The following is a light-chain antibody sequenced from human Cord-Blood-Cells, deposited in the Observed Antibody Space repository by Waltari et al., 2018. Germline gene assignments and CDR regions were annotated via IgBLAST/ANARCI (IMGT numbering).Light chain of an antibody. J-gene: IGLJ2*01. CDR2: EVS. V-gene: IGLV2-8*01. CDR1: SSDVGGYNY. CDR3: SSYAGSNNLV. Sequence: QSALTQPPSASGSPGQSVTISCTGTSSDVGGYNYVSWYQQHPAKAPKLMLYEVSKRPSAVPDRFAGSKSGNAASLTVSGLQAEDEADYYCSSYAGSNNLVFGGGTKLTVL.